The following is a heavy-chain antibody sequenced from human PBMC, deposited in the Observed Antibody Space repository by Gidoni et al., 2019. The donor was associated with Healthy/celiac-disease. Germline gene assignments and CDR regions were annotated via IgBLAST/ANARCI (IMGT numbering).Heavy chain of an antibody. J-gene: IGHJ4*02. D-gene: IGHD3-10*01. CDR3: AKEGPMVRGVIIEIDY. V-gene: IGHV3-23*04. CDR1: GFTFSSCA. CDR2: LSGSGGST. Sequence: EVQLVESGGGLVQPGGSLRLSCAASGFTFSSCAMGWVRQAPGKGLECVSGLSGSGGSTYYADSVKGRFTISRDNPKNTLYLQMISLRAEDTAVYYCAKEGPMVRGVIIEIDYWGQGTLVTVSS.